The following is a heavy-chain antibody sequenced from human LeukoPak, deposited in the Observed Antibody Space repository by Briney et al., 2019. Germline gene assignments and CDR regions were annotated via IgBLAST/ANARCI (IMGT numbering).Heavy chain of an antibody. CDR3: ARHFTYYYDSSGYPRDAFDI. V-gene: IGHV4-59*08. Sequence: SETLSLTCTVSGGSISGYYWSWIRQSPGKGLVWIGCMYYSGSTNYNPSLESRITISIDMSNNQFSLTLSSVTAADTALYYCARHFTYYYDSSGYPRDAFDIWGQGTMVTVSS. CDR1: GGSISGYY. J-gene: IGHJ3*02. CDR2: MYYSGST. D-gene: IGHD3-22*01.